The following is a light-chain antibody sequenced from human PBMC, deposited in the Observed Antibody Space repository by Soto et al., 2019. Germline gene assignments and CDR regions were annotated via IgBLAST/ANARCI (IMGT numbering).Light chain of an antibody. CDR2: GAS. CDR3: QQYGSSPRT. Sequence: EIVLTQSPGTLSLSPGERATLSCRASQSVSDNYLAWYKQKPGQAPRLLIYGASSRATGIPDRFSGSGSGTDFTLTISRLGPEDFAVYYCQQYGSSPRTFGGGTKVDIK. CDR1: QSVSDNY. V-gene: IGKV3-20*01. J-gene: IGKJ4*01.